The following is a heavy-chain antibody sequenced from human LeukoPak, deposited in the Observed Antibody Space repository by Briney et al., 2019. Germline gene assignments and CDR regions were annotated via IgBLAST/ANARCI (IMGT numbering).Heavy chain of an antibody. J-gene: IGHJ4*02. V-gene: IGHV3-33*06. CDR3: AKERDTAMVTIDY. CDR1: GFTFSTYG. D-gene: IGHD5-18*01. Sequence: GRSLRLSCAASGFTFSTYGMHWVRQAPGKGLEWVAVIWYDESNKYYSDSVKGRFTISRDNSKNTLYLQMNSLRAEDTAVYYCAKERDTAMVTIDYWGQGTLVTVSS. CDR2: IWYDESNK.